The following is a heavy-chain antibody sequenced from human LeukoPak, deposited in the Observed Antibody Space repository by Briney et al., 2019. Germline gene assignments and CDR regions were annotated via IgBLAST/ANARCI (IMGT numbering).Heavy chain of an antibody. CDR1: GGSVSAYY. D-gene: IGHD4-17*01. V-gene: IGHV4-34*01. J-gene: IGHJ4*02. CDR2: INHSGSA. CDR3: ARGQGTVTTH. Sequence: SETLSLTCAVSGGSVSAYYWTWIRQPPGKGLEWIGEINHSGSANYNPSLKSRVTISLDTSKNQFSLKLSSVTAADTAVYYCARGQGTVTTHWGQGTLVTVSS.